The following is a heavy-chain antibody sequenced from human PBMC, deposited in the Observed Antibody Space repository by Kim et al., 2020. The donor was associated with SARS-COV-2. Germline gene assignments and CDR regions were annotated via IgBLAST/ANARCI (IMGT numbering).Heavy chain of an antibody. V-gene: IGHV4-61*01. J-gene: IGHJ4*02. Sequence: PSETLSLTCTVSGDSVSSGSYYWSWIRQPPGKGLEWIGYIYYSGSTNYNPSLKSRLTISIDTSKNQFSLKLNSVTSADTAVYYCARGGTGYYPRYWGQGTLVTVSS. CDR1: GDSVSSGSYY. CDR2: IYYSGST. D-gene: IGHD3-9*01. CDR3: ARGGTGYYPRY.